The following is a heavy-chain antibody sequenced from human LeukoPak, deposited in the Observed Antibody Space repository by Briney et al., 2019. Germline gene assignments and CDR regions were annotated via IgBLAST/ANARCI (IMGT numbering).Heavy chain of an antibody. Sequence: ASVKVSCKVSGYTLTELSMHWVRQAPGKGLEWMGGFDPEDGETMYAQKFQGRVTMTEDTSTDTAYMELSSLRSEDTAVYYCATGIYGDFFLDYWGQGTLVTVSS. D-gene: IGHD4-17*01. V-gene: IGHV1-24*01. CDR1: GYTLTELS. CDR2: FDPEDGET. J-gene: IGHJ4*02. CDR3: ATGIYGDFFLDY.